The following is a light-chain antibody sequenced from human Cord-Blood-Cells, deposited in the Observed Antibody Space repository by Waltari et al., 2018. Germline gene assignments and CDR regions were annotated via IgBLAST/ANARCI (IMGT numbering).Light chain of an antibody. CDR2: EGS. J-gene: IGLJ3*02. CDR1: SSDVGSYNL. CDR3: CSYAGSSTWV. Sequence: QSALTQPASVSGSPGQSITIYCTGTSSDVGSYNLVSWYQQHPGKAPKLMIYEGSKRPSGVSNRFSGYKSGNTASLTIAGLQAEDEAYYYCCSYAGSSTWVFGGGTKLTVL. V-gene: IGLV2-23*01.